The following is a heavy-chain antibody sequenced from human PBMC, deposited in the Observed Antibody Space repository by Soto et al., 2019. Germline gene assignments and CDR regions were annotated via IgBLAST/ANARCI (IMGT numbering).Heavy chain of an antibody. CDR3: VKDIHEQWLVSHFEY. D-gene: IGHD6-19*01. CDR1: GFTIESYA. V-gene: IGHV3-9*01. CDR2: ISWNSGSM. J-gene: IGHJ4*02. Sequence: EVQLVESGGGSVQPGRSLRLSCVASGFTIESYAMHWVRQVPGKGLEWVSGISWNSGSMGYEDSVKGRCAISRDNAQKTVYLEMNSLIVEDTAFYYCVKDIHEQWLVSHFEYWGQGALVTVSS.